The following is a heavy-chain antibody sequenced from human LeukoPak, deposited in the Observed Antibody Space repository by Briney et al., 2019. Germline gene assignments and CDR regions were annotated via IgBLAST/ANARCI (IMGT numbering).Heavy chain of an antibody. CDR1: GYTFTSYG. J-gene: IGHJ3*02. D-gene: IGHD3-3*01. CDR3: ARDTGEWSSDAFDI. V-gene: IGHV1-18*01. CDR2: ISAYNGNT. Sequence: ASVRVSCKASGYTFTSYGISWVRQAPGQGLEWMGWISAYNGNTNYAQKLQGRVTMTTDTSTSTAYMELRSLRSDDTAVYYCARDTGEWSSDAFDIWGQGTMVTVSS.